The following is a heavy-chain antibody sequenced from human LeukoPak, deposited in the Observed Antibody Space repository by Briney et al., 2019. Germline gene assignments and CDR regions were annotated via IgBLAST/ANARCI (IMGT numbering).Heavy chain of an antibody. J-gene: IGHJ4*02. CDR3: ARDRGGGYFDY. CDR2: KKKDGSEE. Sequence: GGSLRLSCAASGFTFSTYHMSWVRQAPGKGLEWVANKKKDGSEEYYVDSVKGRFIISRDNAKNSLYLQMNSLRAEDTAVYYCARDRGGGYFDYWGQGTLVTVSS. D-gene: IGHD3-16*01. V-gene: IGHV3-7*04. CDR1: GFTFSTYH.